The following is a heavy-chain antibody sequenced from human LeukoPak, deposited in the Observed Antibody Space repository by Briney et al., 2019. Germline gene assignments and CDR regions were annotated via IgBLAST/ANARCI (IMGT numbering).Heavy chain of an antibody. V-gene: IGHV1-2*06. CDR3: ARDSDTYDYVWGSYRFDY. Sequence: ASVKVSCKASGYTFTGYYMRWVRQAPGQGLEWMGRINPNSGGTNYAQKFQGRVTMTRDTSISTAYMELSRLRSDDTAVYYCARDSDTYDYVWGSYRFDYWGQGTLVTVSS. D-gene: IGHD3-16*02. J-gene: IGHJ4*02. CDR2: INPNSGGT. CDR1: GYTFTGYY.